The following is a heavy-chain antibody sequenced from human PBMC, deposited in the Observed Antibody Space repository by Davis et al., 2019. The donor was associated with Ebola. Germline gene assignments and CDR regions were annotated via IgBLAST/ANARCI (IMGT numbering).Heavy chain of an antibody. V-gene: IGHV3-49*04. J-gene: IGHJ4*02. D-gene: IGHD3-10*01. CDR2: IRNRTNGGTA. Sequence: PGGSLRLSCSTSGFRFDEYALTWVRQTPEKGLEWLGFIRNRTNGGTAEYAASVKGRFFILRDDSKNTAFLQMDSLRSEDTGLYFCARGSGSPIYWGQGTLVTVSS. CDR3: ARGSGSPIY. CDR1: GFRFDEYA.